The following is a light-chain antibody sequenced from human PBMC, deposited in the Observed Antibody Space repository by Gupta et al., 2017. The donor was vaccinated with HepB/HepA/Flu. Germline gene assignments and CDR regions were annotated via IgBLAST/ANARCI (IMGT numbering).Light chain of an antibody. J-gene: IGLJ2*01. CDR2: NNN. CDR3: ATWDDSLNGPV. CDR1: RSSIGSNT. Sequence: QSVLTQPPSASGTPGQRVTISCSGSRSSIGSNTVNWYQQLPGTAPKLLIYNNNQRPSGVPDRFSGSRSGTSASLAISGLQSEDEADYYCATWDDSLNGPVFGGGTKLTVL. V-gene: IGLV1-44*01.